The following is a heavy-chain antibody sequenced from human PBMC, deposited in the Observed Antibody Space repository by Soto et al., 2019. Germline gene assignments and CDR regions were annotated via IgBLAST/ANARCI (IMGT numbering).Heavy chain of an antibody. CDR3: AKGPGNDVYTWFDP. V-gene: IGHV3-48*03. CDR1: VFTFSSYA. D-gene: IGHD1-1*01. Sequence: GSLRLSCAASVFTFSSYAMNWVRQAQGKGLEWVSYIRSNGNKKYYVDSVKGRFTISRDDAKNSLYLQMSSLGAEDTAVYYCAKGPGNDVYTWFDPWGQGTLVTVSS. J-gene: IGHJ5*02. CDR2: IRSNGNKK.